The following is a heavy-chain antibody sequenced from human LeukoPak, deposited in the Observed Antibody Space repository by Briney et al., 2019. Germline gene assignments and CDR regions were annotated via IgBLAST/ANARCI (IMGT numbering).Heavy chain of an antibody. CDR1: GCTFSSYA. CDR2: ISYDGSNK. J-gene: IGHJ4*02. CDR3: ARDGSSSGLDY. Sequence: GGSLRLSCAASGCTFSSYAWHWVRQAPGKGLEWVAVISYDGSNKYYADSVKGRSTISRDNSENTLYLQMTSLRAEDTAVYYCARDGSSSGLDYWGQGTLVTVSS. D-gene: IGHD6-6*01. V-gene: IGHV3-30-3*01.